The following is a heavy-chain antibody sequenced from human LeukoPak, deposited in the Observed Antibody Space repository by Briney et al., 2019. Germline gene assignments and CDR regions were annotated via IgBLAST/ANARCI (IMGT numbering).Heavy chain of an antibody. D-gene: IGHD3-9*01. CDR2: IYYSGST. CDR1: GRSISSSSYY. Sequence: SETLSLTCTVSGRSISSSSYYWGWIRQPPGKGLEWIGSIYYSGSTYYNPSLKSRVTISVDTSKNQFSLKLSSVTAADTAVYYCARQDYDILTGYPNWFDPWGQGTLVTVSS. V-gene: IGHV4-39*01. J-gene: IGHJ5*02. CDR3: ARQDYDILTGYPNWFDP.